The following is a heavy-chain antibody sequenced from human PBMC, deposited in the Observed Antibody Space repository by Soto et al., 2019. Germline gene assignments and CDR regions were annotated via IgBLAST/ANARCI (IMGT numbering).Heavy chain of an antibody. CDR2: INAGNGNT. D-gene: IGHD6-25*01. V-gene: IGHV1-3*01. CDR3: ASVGTAAAFDY. J-gene: IGHJ4*02. Sequence: ASVKVSCKASGYTFTSYAMHWVRQAPGQRLEWMGWINAGNGNTKYSQKFQGRVTITRDTSASTDYMELSSMRSEDTAVYYCASVGTAAAFDYGGQGTLVTGSA. CDR1: GYTFTSYA.